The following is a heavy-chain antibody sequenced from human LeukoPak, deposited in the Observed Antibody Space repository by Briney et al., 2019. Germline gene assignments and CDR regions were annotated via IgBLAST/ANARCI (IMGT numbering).Heavy chain of an antibody. J-gene: IGHJ6*02. CDR3: ARDKLVGYYYGMDV. Sequence: SETLSLTCTVSGGSVSSGSYYWSWIRQPPGKGLEWIGYIYYSGSTNYNPSLKSRVTISVDTSKNQFSLRLSSVTAADTAMYYCARDKLVGYYYGMDVWGQGTTVTVSS. CDR2: IYYSGST. V-gene: IGHV4-61*01. CDR1: GGSVSSGSYY. D-gene: IGHD2-2*01.